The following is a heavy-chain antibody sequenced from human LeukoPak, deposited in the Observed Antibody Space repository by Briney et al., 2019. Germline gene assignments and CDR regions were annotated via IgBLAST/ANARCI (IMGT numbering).Heavy chain of an antibody. CDR3: ASISYGYYFDY. V-gene: IGHV3-53*01. D-gene: IGHD5-18*01. CDR1: GFTVSSNY. CDR2: IYSGGST. J-gene: IGHJ4*02. Sequence: GGSLRLSCAASGFTVSSNYMSWVRQAPGKGLEWVSVIYSGGSTDYADSVKGRFTISRDNFKNTLYLQMNSLRAEDTAVYYCASISYGYYFDYWGQGTLVTVSS.